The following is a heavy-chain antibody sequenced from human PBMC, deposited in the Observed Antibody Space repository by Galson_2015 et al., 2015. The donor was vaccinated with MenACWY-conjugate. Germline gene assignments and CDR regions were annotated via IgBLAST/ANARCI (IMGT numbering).Heavy chain of an antibody. CDR1: GFTVSNNY. D-gene: IGHD3-10*01. V-gene: IGHV3-66*01. J-gene: IGHJ3*02. Sequence: SLRLSCAASGFTVSNNYMSWVRQAPGKGLEWVSVIYSGGSTYYADSVKGRFTISRDNSKNTLYLQMNSLRAEDTAVYYCARDRGGDSSPDDAFDIWGQGTIVTVSS. CDR3: ARDRGGDSSPDDAFDI. CDR2: IYSGGST.